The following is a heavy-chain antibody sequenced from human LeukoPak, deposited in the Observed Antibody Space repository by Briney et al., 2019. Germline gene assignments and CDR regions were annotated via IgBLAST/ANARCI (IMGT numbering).Heavy chain of an antibody. CDR3: ARNRVVRGVTYYFDY. D-gene: IGHD3-10*01. J-gene: IGHJ4*02. V-gene: IGHV3-21*01. CDR1: GFTFSSYS. Sequence: GGSLRLSCAASGFTFSSYSMNWVRQAPGKGLEWVSSISSSSSYIYYADSVKGRFTISRAKAKNSLYLQMNSLRAEDKAVYYCARNRVVRGVTYYFDYWGQGTLVTVSS. CDR2: ISSSSSYI.